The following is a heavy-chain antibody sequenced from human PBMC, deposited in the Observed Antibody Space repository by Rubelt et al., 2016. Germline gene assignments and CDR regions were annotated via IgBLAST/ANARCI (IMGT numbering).Heavy chain of an antibody. Sequence: QLQLQESGPGLVKPSETLSLTCTVSGGSISSVGYYWDWIRQPPGKGLEWIGSIHYSGSIYYHPSLQSKVNLSVEPSKNQFSLKLSSVTAADTAVYYCARGERWLQFYYYGMDVWGQGTTVTVSS. V-gene: IGHV4-39*01. J-gene: IGHJ6*02. D-gene: IGHD5-24*01. CDR3: ARGERWLQFYYYGMDV. CDR2: IHYSGSI. CDR1: GGSISSVGYY.